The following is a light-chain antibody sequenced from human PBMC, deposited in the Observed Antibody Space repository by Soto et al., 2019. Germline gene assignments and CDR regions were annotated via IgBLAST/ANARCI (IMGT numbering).Light chain of an antibody. V-gene: IGKV3-20*01. Sequence: IVLPHSPGTLSLSPGERATLSFRSSQSVSSSYLAWYQQKPGQAPRLLIYGASSRATGIPDRFSGSGSGTDFTLTISRLEPEDFAVYYCQQYGSLSWKFGQGTKVDIK. CDR3: QQYGSLSWK. CDR1: QSVSSSY. J-gene: IGKJ1*01. CDR2: GAS.